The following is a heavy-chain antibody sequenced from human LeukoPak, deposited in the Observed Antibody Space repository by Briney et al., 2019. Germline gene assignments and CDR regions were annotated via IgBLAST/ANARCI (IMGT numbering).Heavy chain of an antibody. Sequence: PGGSLRLSCAASGFTFSSCSMNRVRQAPGKSLEWVSSIGNSSSYIYYADSVKGRFTISRDNAKNSLYLQMNSLRAEDTAVYYCARDSTARNIGFYYYDSSGSFDYWGQGTLVTVSS. D-gene: IGHD3-22*01. J-gene: IGHJ4*02. CDR1: GFTFSSCS. V-gene: IGHV3-21*01. CDR3: ARDSTARNIGFYYYDSSGSFDY. CDR2: IGNSSSYI.